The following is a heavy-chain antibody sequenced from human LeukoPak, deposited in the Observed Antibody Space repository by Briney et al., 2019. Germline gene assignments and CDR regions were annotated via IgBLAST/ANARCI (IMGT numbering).Heavy chain of an antibody. D-gene: IGHD1-1*01. CDR1: GFTFSSYG. Sequence: PGRSLRLSCAASGFTFSSYGMHWVRQAPGKGLEWVAVISYDGSNKYYADSVKGRFTISRDNSKNTLYLQMNSLRAEDTAVYYCAKDNAAGTFIGWGQGTLVTVSS. CDR3: AKDNAAGTFIG. V-gene: IGHV3-30*18. CDR2: ISYDGSNK. J-gene: IGHJ4*02.